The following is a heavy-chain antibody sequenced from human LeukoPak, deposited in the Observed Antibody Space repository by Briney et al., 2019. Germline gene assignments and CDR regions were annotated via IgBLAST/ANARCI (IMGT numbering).Heavy chain of an antibody. CDR1: GYSFTSYW. CDR2: IDPSDSYT. D-gene: IGHD5-24*01. J-gene: IGHJ5*02. V-gene: IGHV5-10-1*01. Sequence: GESLRISCKGSGYSFTSYWISWVRQMPGKGLEWMGRIDPSDSYTNYSPSFQGHVTISDDKSISTAYLQWSSLKASDTAMYYCASLRGATEEFDPWGQGTLVTVSS. CDR3: ASLRGATEEFDP.